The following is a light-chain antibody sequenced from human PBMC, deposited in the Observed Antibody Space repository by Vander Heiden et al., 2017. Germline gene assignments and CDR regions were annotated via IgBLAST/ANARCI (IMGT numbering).Light chain of an antibody. CDR1: GSDVGGYNY. CDR2: EVS. V-gene: IGLV2-8*01. J-gene: IGLJ3*02. CDR3: SSYTGTKNLV. Sequence: QSALTQPPSASGSPGQSVTISCTGTGSDVGGYNYVSWYQQHPGKVPKILIYEVSKRPSGVPDRFSGSKSDNTASLTVSGLQAEDEADYYCSSYTGTKNLVFGGGTKLTVL.